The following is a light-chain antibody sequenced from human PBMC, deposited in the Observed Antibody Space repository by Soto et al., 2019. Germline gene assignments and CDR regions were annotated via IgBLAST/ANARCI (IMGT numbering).Light chain of an antibody. Sequence: QSALTQPPSASGSPGQSVTISCTGTSSDVGGYNYVSWYQQHPGKAPKLMIYEVSKRPSGVPDRFSGSKSGNTASLTVSGLQDDDEADYYCRSYAGSNTVVFGGGTKLTVL. CDR2: EVS. CDR1: SSDVGGYNY. CDR3: RSYAGSNTVV. J-gene: IGLJ2*01. V-gene: IGLV2-8*01.